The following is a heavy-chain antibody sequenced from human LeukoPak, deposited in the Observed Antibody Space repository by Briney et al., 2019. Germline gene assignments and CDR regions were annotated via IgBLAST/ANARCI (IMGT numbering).Heavy chain of an antibody. J-gene: IGHJ4*02. D-gene: IGHD6-19*01. CDR3: AKESASGWYGY. CDR1: GGSISSYY. Sequence: SETLSLTCTVSGGSISSYYWSWIRQPPGKGLEWIGYIYYSGSTNYNPSLKSRVTISVDTSKNQFSLKLSSVTAADTAEYYCAKESASGWYGYWGQGTLVTVSS. V-gene: IGHV4-59*01. CDR2: IYYSGST.